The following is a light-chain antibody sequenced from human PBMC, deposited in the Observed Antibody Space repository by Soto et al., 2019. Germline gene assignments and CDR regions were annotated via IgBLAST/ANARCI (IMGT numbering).Light chain of an antibody. CDR3: QQYDDLPPLT. J-gene: IGKJ4*01. CDR1: QDITTY. Sequence: DVQLTQSPSSLSASVGDSVTITCKASQDITTYLHWYQQKPGKSPKLLIYDASSLAPGVPSRFSGSGSGTDFSFTISSLQTEDSGIYSCQQYDDLPPLTFGGGSTV. V-gene: IGKV1-33*01. CDR2: DAS.